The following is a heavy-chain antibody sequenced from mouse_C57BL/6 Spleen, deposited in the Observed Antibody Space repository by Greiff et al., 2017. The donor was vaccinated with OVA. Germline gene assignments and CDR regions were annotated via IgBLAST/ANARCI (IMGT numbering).Heavy chain of an antibody. J-gene: IGHJ2*01. CDR1: GYTFTDYE. V-gene: IGHV1-15*01. CDR3: TRSVITTVVADDY. Sequence: QVQLKESGAELVRPGASVTLSCKASGYTFTDYEMHWVKQTPVHGLEWIGAIDPETGGTAYNQKFKGKAILTADKSSSTAYMELRSLTSEDSAVYYCTRSVITTVVADDYWGQGTTLTVSS. D-gene: IGHD1-1*01. CDR2: IDPETGGT.